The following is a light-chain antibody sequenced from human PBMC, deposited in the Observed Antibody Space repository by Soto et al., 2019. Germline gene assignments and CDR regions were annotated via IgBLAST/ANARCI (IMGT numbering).Light chain of an antibody. J-gene: IGKJ1*01. CDR1: QSIATNY. CDR2: GTS. Sequence: EIVLTQSPGTLSLSPGDRATLSCRASQSIATNYLGWYQQKLGQAPRLLIYGTSSRATGIPDRFSGSGSETDFTLTISRLEPEDFAVYYCQQYGKSPRTFGQGTKVEIK. V-gene: IGKV3-20*01. CDR3: QQYGKSPRT.